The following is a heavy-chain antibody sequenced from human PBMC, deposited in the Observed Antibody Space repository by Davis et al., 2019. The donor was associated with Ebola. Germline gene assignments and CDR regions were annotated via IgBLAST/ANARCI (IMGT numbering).Heavy chain of an antibody. V-gene: IGHV4-34*01. CDR2: INHSGST. J-gene: IGHJ4*02. D-gene: IGHD6-19*01. Sequence: MPSETLSLTCAVYGGSFSGYYWSWIRQPPGKGLEWIGEINHSGSTNYNPSLKSRVTISVDTSKNQFSLKLNSVTPEDTAVYYCARGHWLGYFDYWGQGTLVTVSS. CDR1: GGSFSGYY. CDR3: ARGHWLGYFDY.